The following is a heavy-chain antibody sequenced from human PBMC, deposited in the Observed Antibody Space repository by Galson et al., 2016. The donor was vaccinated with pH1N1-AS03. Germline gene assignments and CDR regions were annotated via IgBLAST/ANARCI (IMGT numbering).Heavy chain of an antibody. CDR2: IDNDGRNT. D-gene: IGHD1-1*01. V-gene: IGHV3-74*01. CDR1: GFIFNNHW. J-gene: IGHJ3*02. CDR3: ARDGMRGDACDI. Sequence: SLSLSCAASGFIFNNHWMHWVRQPPGEGLVWVSRIDNDGRNTDYADSVKGRFIISRDNAKNTLYLEMNSLRVADTSVYYCARDGMRGDACDIWGQGTMVTVSP.